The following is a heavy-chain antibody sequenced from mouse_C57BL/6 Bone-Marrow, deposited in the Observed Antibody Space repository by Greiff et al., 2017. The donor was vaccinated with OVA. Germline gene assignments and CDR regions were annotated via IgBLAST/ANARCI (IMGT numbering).Heavy chain of an antibody. CDR2: IDPENGDT. D-gene: IGHD2-3*01. CDR1: GFNIKDDY. CDR3: TADDGYYDWYFEV. Sequence: EVQLQQSGAELVRPGASVKLSCTASGFNIKDDYMHWVKQRPEQGLEWIGWIDPENGDTEYASKFQGKATITADTSSNTAYLQLSSLTSEDTAVYYCTADDGYYDWYFEVWGTGTTVTVSS. J-gene: IGHJ1*03. V-gene: IGHV14-4*01.